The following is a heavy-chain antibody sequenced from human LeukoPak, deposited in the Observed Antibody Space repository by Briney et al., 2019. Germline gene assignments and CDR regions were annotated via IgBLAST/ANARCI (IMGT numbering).Heavy chain of an antibody. CDR3: ARVPPVGQQLVTDY. J-gene: IGHJ4*02. V-gene: IGHV1-18*01. Sequence: GASVKVSCKASGYTFTSHGISWVRQAPGQGLEWMGWISAYNGNTNYAQKLQGRVTMTTDTSTSTAYMELRSLRSDDTAVYYCARVPPVGQQLVTDYWGQGTLVTVSS. CDR2: ISAYNGNT. CDR1: GYTFTSHG. D-gene: IGHD6-13*01.